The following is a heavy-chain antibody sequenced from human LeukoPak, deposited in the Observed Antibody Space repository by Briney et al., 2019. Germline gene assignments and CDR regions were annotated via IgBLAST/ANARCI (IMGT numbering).Heavy chain of an antibody. CDR1: GFTLSSYW. Sequence: GGSLRLSCAASGFTLSSYWMHWVRQAPGKGLVWVSGIDSDGRSTSYADSVKGRFTISRDPAKNTLYLQMNSLRAEDTAVYYCARGSGDYSGQGTLVTVSS. J-gene: IGHJ4*02. CDR2: IDSDGRST. V-gene: IGHV3-74*01. CDR3: ARGSGDY.